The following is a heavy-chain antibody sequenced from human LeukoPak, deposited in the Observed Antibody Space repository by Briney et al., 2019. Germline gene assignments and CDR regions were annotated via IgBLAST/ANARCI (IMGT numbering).Heavy chain of an antibody. CDR1: ASSISSGYY. D-gene: IGHD6-19*01. V-gene: IGHV4-38-2*02. CDR3: ARDPVYSGWYAERAFDI. CDR2: IYHSGST. J-gene: IGHJ3*02. Sequence: SETLSLTCAVSASSISSGYYWAWIRQTPGKGLEWIGSIYHSGSTYYNPSLKSRVTISVDTSKNQFSLKLSSVTAADTAVYYCARDPVYSGWYAERAFDIWGQGTMVTVSS.